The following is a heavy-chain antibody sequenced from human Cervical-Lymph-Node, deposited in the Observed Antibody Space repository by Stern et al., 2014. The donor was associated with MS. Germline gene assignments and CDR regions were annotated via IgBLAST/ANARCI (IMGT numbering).Heavy chain of an antibody. CDR2: IIPIFGAH. Sequence: DQLVESGAEVKKPGSSVRVSCKVSGGTFTNHVISWVRQARGQGLEWMGGIIPIFGAHNYARKFQGGVAITADKSSSTIHMVVSRLNYEDTAMYYCANRDMGYMYGRHDYWGQGTLVTVS. CDR3: ANRDMGYMYGRHDY. D-gene: IGHD5-12*01. CDR1: GGTFTNHV. J-gene: IGHJ4*02. V-gene: IGHV1-69*06.